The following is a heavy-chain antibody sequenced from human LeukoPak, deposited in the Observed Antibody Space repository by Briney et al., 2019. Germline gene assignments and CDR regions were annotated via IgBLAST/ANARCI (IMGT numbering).Heavy chain of an antibody. CDR2: IYPGDSDT. CDR3: ARHYYGSGSHPGGFDP. V-gene: IGHV5-51*01. Sequence: GESLKISCKGSGYSFTSYWIGWVRQMPGKGLEWMGIIYPGDSDTRYSPSFQGQVAISVDKSISTAYLQWSRLEASDTAVFYCARHYYGSGSHPGGFDPWGQGTLVTVSS. CDR1: GYSFTSYW. D-gene: IGHD3-10*01. J-gene: IGHJ5*02.